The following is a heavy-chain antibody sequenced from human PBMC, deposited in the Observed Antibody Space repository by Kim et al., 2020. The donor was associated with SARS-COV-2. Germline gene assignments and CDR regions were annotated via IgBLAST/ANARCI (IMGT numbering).Heavy chain of an antibody. CDR3: VMDYVAYSDY. D-gene: IGHD4-17*01. CDR2: RYT. J-gene: IGHJ4*02. V-gene: IGHV3-74*01. Sequence: RYTSDGDAVKDQFTISRDNAKNTLYLQMNTLGAEDTAGYYCVMDYVAYSDYWGQGTLVTVSS.